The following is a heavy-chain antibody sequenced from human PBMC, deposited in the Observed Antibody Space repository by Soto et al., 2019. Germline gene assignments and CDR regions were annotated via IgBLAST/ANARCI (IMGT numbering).Heavy chain of an antibody. CDR2: INHSGST. D-gene: IGHD2-8*01. Sequence: SETLSLTCAVYGGSFSGCYWSWIRQPPGKGLEWIGEINHSGSTNYNPSLKSRVTISIDTSKNQFSLKLSSVTAADTAVYYCARATRYCTNGVCSTFEYWGQGTLVTVSS. V-gene: IGHV4-34*01. CDR1: GGSFSGCY. CDR3: ARATRYCTNGVCSTFEY. J-gene: IGHJ4*01.